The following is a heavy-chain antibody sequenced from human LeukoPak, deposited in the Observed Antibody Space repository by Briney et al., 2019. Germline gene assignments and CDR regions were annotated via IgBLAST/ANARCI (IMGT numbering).Heavy chain of an antibody. V-gene: IGHV3-64D*08. Sequence: PGGTLSLSCSASGFTFSSYAMDWLRPGQGHGLEYVSAISKNGGSTYYAGSVKGRFTNSRDNSKNTLYLEMSSLRAEDTAVYYCVRDYGDYWGQGALVTVAS. CDR1: GFTFSSYA. CDR2: ISKNGGST. J-gene: IGHJ4*02. CDR3: VRDYGDY. D-gene: IGHD3-16*01.